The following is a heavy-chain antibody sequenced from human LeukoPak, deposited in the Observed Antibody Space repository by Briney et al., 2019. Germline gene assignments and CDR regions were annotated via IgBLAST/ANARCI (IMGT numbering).Heavy chain of an antibody. CDR1: GFTFSSYG. CDR3: AKDYVVGSIDY. Sequence: GGSLRLSCAGSGFTFSSYGMSWVRQAPGKGLEWVSAIDKIGVGTYYADSVRGRFTISRDNSKNTLFLQMNSLRAEDSAVYYCAKDYVVGSIDYWGQGTLVTVSS. J-gene: IGHJ4*02. V-gene: IGHV3-23*01. CDR2: IDKIGVGT. D-gene: IGHD2-21*01.